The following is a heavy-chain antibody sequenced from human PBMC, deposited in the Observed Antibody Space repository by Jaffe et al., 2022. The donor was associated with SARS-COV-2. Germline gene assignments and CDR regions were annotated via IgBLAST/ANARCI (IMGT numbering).Heavy chain of an antibody. V-gene: IGHV3-21*01. CDR3: ARDHLAAKRPFGFDP. CDR2: ISSSSSYI. D-gene: IGHD6-13*01. J-gene: IGHJ5*02. Sequence: EVQLVESGGGLVKPGGSLRLSCAASGFTFSSYSMNWVRQAPGKGLEWVSSISSSSSYIYYADSVKGRFTISRDNAKNSLYLQMNSLRAEDTAVYYCARDHLAAKRPFGFDPWGQGTLVTVSS. CDR1: GFTFSSYS.